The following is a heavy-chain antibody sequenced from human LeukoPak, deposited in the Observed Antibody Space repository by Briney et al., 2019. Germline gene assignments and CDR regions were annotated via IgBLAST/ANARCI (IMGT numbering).Heavy chain of an antibody. CDR3: ARPFGELFDY. J-gene: IGHJ4*02. D-gene: IGHD3-10*01. CDR2: IDPSGGST. CDR1: GYTFTSYY. V-gene: IGHV1-46*01. Sequence: GASVKVSCKASGYTFTSYYMHWVRQAPGQGLEWMGIIDPSGGSTSYAQKFQGRVTMTRDTSTSTAYMELSSLRSEDTAVYYCARPFGELFDYWGQGTLVTVSS.